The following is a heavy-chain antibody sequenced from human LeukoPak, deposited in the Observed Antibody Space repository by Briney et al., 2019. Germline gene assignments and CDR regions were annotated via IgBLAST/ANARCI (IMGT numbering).Heavy chain of an antibody. CDR2: IYYSGST. CDR3: ASDSSGWYNQGYWYFDL. Sequence: SETLSLTCTVSGGSLSSSSYYWGWIRQPPGKGLEWIGSIYYSGSTYYNPSLKSRVTISVDTSKNQFSLKLSSVTAADTAVYYCASDSSGWYNQGYWYFDLWGRGTLVTVSS. V-gene: IGHV4-39*01. CDR1: GGSLSSSSYY. D-gene: IGHD6-19*01. J-gene: IGHJ2*01.